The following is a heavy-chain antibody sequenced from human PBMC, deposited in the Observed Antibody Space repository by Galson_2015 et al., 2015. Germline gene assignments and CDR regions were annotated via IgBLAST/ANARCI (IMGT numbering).Heavy chain of an antibody. Sequence: SVKVSCKASGGTFSSYAISWVRQAPGQGLEWMGGIIPIFGTANYAQKFQGRVTITADESTSTAYMELSSLRSEDTAVYYCARAVMDIVVVPPTYYYMDVWGKGTTVTVSS. J-gene: IGHJ6*03. CDR3: ARAVMDIVVVPPTYYYMDV. CDR1: GGTFSSYA. D-gene: IGHD2-2*03. V-gene: IGHV1-69*13. CDR2: IIPIFGTA.